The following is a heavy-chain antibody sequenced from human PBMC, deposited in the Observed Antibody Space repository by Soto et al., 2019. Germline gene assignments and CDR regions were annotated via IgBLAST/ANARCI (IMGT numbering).Heavy chain of an antibody. CDR2: IWYDGSNK. D-gene: IGHD4-17*01. CDR3: ARVLYGDYELHYYYGMDV. J-gene: IGHJ6*02. Sequence: QVQLVESGGGVVQPGRSLRLSCAASGFTFSSYGMHWVRQAPGKGLEWVAVIWYDGSNKYYADSVKGRFTISRDNSKNTLYLQMNSLRAVDTAVYYCARVLYGDYELHYYYGMDVWGQGTTVTVSS. CDR1: GFTFSSYG. V-gene: IGHV3-33*01.